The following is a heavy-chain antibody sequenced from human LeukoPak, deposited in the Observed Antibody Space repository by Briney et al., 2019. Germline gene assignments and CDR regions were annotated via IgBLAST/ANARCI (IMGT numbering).Heavy chain of an antibody. J-gene: IGHJ5*02. CDR2: INPNSGGT. D-gene: IGHD2-2*01. V-gene: IGHV1-2*06. CDR3: ARDYRGCSSTSCYHGLDWFDP. CDR1: GYTFTGYY. Sequence: ASVKVSCKASGYTFTGYYMHWVRQAPGQGLEWMGRINPNSGGTNYAQKFQGRVTMTRDTSISTAYMELSRLRSDDTAVYYCARDYRGCSSTSCYHGLDWFDPWGQGTLVTVSS.